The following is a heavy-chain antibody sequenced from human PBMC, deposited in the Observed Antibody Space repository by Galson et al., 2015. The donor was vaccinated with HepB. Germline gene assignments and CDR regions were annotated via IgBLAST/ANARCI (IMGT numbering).Heavy chain of an antibody. CDR2: INPNSGGT. CDR1: GYTFTGYY. J-gene: IGHJ6*03. CDR3: ARDLTIFGVARFYMDV. V-gene: IGHV1-2*02. Sequence: SVKVSCKASGYTFTGYYMHWVRQAPGQGLEWMGWINPNSGGTNYAQKFQGRVTMTRDTSISTAYMELSRLRSDDTAVYYCARDLTIFGVARFYMDVWGKGTTVTVSS. D-gene: IGHD3-3*01.